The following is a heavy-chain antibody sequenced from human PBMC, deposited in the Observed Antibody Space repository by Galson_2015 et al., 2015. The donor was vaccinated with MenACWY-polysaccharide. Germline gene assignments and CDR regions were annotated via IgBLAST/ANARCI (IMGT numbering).Heavy chain of an antibody. CDR3: ARGVGTKYYFDY. CDR2: ISSSSSYI. Sequence: SLRLSCAASGFTFSSYSMNWVRQAPGKGLEWVSSISSSSSYIYYADSVKGRFTISRDNAKNSLYLQMNSLRAEDTAVYYCARGVGTKYYFDYWGQGTLVTVSS. CDR1: GFTFSSYS. D-gene: IGHD2-2*01. J-gene: IGHJ4*02. V-gene: IGHV3-21*01.